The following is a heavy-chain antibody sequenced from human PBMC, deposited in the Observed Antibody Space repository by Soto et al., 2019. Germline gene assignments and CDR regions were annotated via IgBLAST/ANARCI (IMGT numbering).Heavy chain of an antibody. D-gene: IGHD3-10*01. CDR3: ARARPVLLWFGGGDWFDP. Sequence: QVQLQQWGAGLLKPSETLSLTCAVYGGSFSGYYWSWIRQPPGKGLEWIGEINHSGSTNYNPSLKSLVTISGDTSKKQFSLKLGSVTAGDTAVYYWARARPVLLWFGGGDWFDPWGQGTLVTVSS. CDR2: INHSGST. V-gene: IGHV4-34*01. CDR1: GGSFSGYY. J-gene: IGHJ5*02.